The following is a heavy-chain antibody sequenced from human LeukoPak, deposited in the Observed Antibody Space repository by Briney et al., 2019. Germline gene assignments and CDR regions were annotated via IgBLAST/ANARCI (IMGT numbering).Heavy chain of an antibody. CDR3: ARETSQKGAHYMDV. CDR1: GGSISSSTYY. V-gene: IGHV4-39*07. CDR2: IYYSGST. Sequence: SETLSLTCTVSGGSISSSTYYWGWIRQPPGKGLEWIGSIYYSGSTNYNPSLKSRVTISVDTSKNQFSLKLSSVTAADTAVYYCARETSQKGAHYMDVWGKGTTITISS. J-gene: IGHJ6*03. D-gene: IGHD3-16*01.